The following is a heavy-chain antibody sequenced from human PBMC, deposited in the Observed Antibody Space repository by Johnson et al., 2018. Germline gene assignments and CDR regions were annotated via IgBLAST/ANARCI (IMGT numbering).Heavy chain of an antibody. V-gene: IGHV3-33*01. CDR1: GFTFSSYG. CDR3: ARFIRRIQLWTTENYGMDV. J-gene: IGHJ6*02. Sequence: QVQLVQSGGGVVQPGRSLRLSCAASGFTFSSYGMHWVRQAPGKGLEWVAVIWYDGSNKYYADSVKGRFTISRDNAKNSLYLQMNSLRAEDTAVYYCARFIRRIQLWTTENYGMDVGGQGTTVTVSS. D-gene: IGHD5-18*01. CDR2: IWYDGSNK.